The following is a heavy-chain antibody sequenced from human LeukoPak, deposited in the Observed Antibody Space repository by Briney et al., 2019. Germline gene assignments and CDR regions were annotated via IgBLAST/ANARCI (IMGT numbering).Heavy chain of an antibody. D-gene: IGHD3-10*01. Sequence: PGGSLRLSCSASGFTFSNYAMHWVRQAPGKGLEYVPAISSNGGSTYYADSVKGRFTISRDNSQNTLYLQMSSLRAEDTAVYYCVNDPSDYFGSGTYYSGFEYWGQGTLVTVSS. CDR2: ISSNGGST. J-gene: IGHJ4*02. CDR3: VNDPSDYFGSGTYYSGFEY. CDR1: GFTFSNYA. V-gene: IGHV3-64D*06.